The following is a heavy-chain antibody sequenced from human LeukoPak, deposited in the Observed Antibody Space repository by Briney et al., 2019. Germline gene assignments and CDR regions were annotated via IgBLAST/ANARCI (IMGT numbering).Heavy chain of an antibody. J-gene: IGHJ4*02. CDR2: INHSGST. CDR1: GGSFSGYY. Sequence: PSETLSLTCAVYGGSFSGYYWSWIRQPPGKGLEWIGEINHSGSTNYNPSLKSRVTISVDTSKNQFSLKLSSVTAADTAVYYCARLWFGELLEINWGQGTLVTVSS. D-gene: IGHD3-10*01. V-gene: IGHV4-34*01. CDR3: ARLWFGELLEIN.